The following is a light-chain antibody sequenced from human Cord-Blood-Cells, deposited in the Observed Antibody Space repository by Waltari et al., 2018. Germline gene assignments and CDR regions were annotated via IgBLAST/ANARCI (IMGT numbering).Light chain of an antibody. CDR2: AAS. V-gene: IGKV1-9*01. Sequence: DLQFTQSPSFLSASVGDRVTITCRASQGISSYLAWYQQKPGKAPKLLIYAASTLQSGVPSRFSGSGSGTEFTLTISSLQPEDFATYYCQQLNSYPRFTFGPGTKVDIK. CDR3: QQLNSYPRFT. J-gene: IGKJ3*01. CDR1: QGISSY.